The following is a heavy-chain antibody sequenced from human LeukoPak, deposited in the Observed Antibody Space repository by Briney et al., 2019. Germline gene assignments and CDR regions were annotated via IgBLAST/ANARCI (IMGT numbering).Heavy chain of an antibody. CDR3: ASSSGKSFRHYYYYMDV. J-gene: IGHJ6*03. CDR1: GYSISSGYY. Sequence: SETLSLTCTVSGYSISSGYYWGWIRQPPGKGLEWIGSIYHSGSTYYNPSLKSRVTISVDTSKNQFSLKLSSVTAADTAVYYCASSSGKSFRHYYYYMDVWGKGTTVTVSS. CDR2: IYHSGST. D-gene: IGHD3-10*01. V-gene: IGHV4-38-2*02.